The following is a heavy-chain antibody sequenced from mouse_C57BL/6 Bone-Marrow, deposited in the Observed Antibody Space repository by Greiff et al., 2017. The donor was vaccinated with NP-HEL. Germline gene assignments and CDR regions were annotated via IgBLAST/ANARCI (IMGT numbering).Heavy chain of an antibody. V-gene: IGHV1-69*01. J-gene: IGHJ3*01. CDR1: GYTFTSYW. Sequence: VQLQQPGAELVMPGASVKLSCKASGYTFTSYWMHWVKQSPGQGLEWIGEIDPSDSYTNYNQNFKGKSTLTVDQSSCTAYMQLSSLTSEDSAVYYCARCYYGSSFFAYWGQGTLVTVSA. D-gene: IGHD1-1*01. CDR2: IDPSDSYT. CDR3: ARCYYGSSFFAY.